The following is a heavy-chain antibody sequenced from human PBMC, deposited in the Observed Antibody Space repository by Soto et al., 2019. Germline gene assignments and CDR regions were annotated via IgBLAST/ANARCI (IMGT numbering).Heavy chain of an antibody. D-gene: IGHD4-17*01. CDR3: AVTVTTHYGMDV. J-gene: IGHJ6*02. Sequence: QVQLVQSGAEVKKPGSSVKVSCKASGGTFSSYAISWVRQAPGQGLEWMGGIIPIFGTANYAQKSQGRVTITAEESTSTAYMELISLRSEDTAVYYCAVTVTTHYGMDVWGPGTTVTGSS. V-gene: IGHV1-69*01. CDR2: IIPIFGTA. CDR1: GGTFSSYA.